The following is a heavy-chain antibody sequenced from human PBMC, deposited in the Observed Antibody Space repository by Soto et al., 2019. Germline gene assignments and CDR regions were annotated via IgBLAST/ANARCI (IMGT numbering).Heavy chain of an antibody. CDR3: AREEGYCSGGSCYSEGGFDY. Sequence: GGSLRLSCAASGFNFSGYAMHWVRQAPGKGLEWVAVISYDGSNKYYADSVKGRFTISRDNSKNTLYLQMNSLRAEDTAVYYCAREEGYCSGGSCYSEGGFDYWGQGTLVTVSS. V-gene: IGHV3-30-3*01. D-gene: IGHD2-15*01. CDR1: GFNFSGYA. CDR2: ISYDGSNK. J-gene: IGHJ4*02.